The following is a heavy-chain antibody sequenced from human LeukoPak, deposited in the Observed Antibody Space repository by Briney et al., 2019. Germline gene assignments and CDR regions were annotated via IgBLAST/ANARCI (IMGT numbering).Heavy chain of an antibody. Sequence: GGSLRLSCAASGFTFSSYWMHWVRQAPGKGLVWVSRINTDGSSTSYADSVKGRFTISRDNAKNTLYLQMNSLRAEDTAVYYCARGGSFWSGYHYYYYYMDVWGKGTTVTVSS. CDR1: GFTFSSYW. V-gene: IGHV3-74*01. CDR3: ARGGSFWSGYHYYYYYMDV. D-gene: IGHD3-3*01. CDR2: INTDGSST. J-gene: IGHJ6*03.